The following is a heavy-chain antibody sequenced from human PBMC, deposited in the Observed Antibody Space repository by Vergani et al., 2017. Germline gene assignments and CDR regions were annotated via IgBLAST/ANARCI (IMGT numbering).Heavy chain of an antibody. CDR2: ISSSSSYI. CDR3: ARDLVAFNHAFDI. Sequence: EVQLVESGGGLVKPGGSLRLSCAASGFTFSSYSMNLVRQAPGKGLEWVSSISSSSSYIYYADSVKSRFTISRDNAKNSLYLQMNSLRAEDTAVYYCARDLVAFNHAFDIWGQGTMVTVSS. J-gene: IGHJ3*02. D-gene: IGHD5-12*01. CDR1: GFTFSSYS. V-gene: IGHV3-21*01.